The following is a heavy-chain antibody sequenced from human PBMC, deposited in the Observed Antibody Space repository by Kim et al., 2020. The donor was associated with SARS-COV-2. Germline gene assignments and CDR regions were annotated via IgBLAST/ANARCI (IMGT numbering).Heavy chain of an antibody. D-gene: IGHD5-18*01. J-gene: IGHJ4*02. CDR3: TTNDRGYSYGTYDY. CDR2: IWYDGTNK. Sequence: GGSLRLSCAASGFIFSNYAMHWVRQAPGKGLEWVAIIWYDGTNKYYADSVKGRFTISRDNSKNTLYLQMNSLRAEDTAVYYCTTNDRGYSYGTYDYWGKG. CDR1: GFIFSNYA. V-gene: IGHV3-33*01.